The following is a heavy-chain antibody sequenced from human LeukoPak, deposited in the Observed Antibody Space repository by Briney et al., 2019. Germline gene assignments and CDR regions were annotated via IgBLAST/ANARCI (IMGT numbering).Heavy chain of an antibody. CDR2: IYYSGST. CDR3: ARDIAAAYYYYYYMDV. Sequence: SETLSLTCTVSGGSISSYYWSWIRQPPGKRLEWIGYIYYSGSTNYNPSLKSRVTMSVDTSKNQFSLKLSSVTAADTAVYYCARDIAAAYYYYYYMDVWGKGTTVTVSS. J-gene: IGHJ6*03. CDR1: GGSISSYY. V-gene: IGHV4-59*12. D-gene: IGHD6-13*01.